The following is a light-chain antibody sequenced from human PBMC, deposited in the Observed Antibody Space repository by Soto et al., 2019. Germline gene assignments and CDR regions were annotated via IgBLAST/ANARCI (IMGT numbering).Light chain of an antibody. CDR1: QNLVYSDGNTY. CDR2: KVS. J-gene: IGKJ5*01. CDR3: MQGTHWPPIT. Sequence: DVVVTQSPLSLPVTRGQAASISCRSSQNLVYSDGNTYLSWFHQRTGQSPRRLIYKVSNRDSGVPDRFSCSGSGTDFTLKISRVEAEDVGVYYCMQGTHWPPITFGQGTRLEIK. V-gene: IGKV2-30*01.